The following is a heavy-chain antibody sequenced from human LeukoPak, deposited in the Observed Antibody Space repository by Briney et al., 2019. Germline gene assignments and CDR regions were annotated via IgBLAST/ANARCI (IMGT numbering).Heavy chain of an antibody. Sequence: ASVKVSCKASGYTFTSYAMHWVRQAPGQRLEWMGWINAGNGNTKYSQKFQGRVTITRDTSASTAYMELSSLRSEDTAVYYCARAPLTYYYDSSGYTWGQGTLVTVSS. CDR3: ARAPLTYYYDSSGYT. CDR2: INAGNGNT. V-gene: IGHV1-3*01. D-gene: IGHD3-22*01. CDR1: GYTFTSYA. J-gene: IGHJ5*02.